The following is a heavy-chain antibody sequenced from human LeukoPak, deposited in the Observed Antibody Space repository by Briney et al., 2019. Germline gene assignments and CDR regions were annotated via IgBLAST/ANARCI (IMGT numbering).Heavy chain of an antibody. D-gene: IGHD3-10*01. J-gene: IGHJ4*02. CDR3: ARDAGYGSGSSIFDY. V-gene: IGHV3-21*01. CDR2: ISSSSSYI. Sequence: TGGSLRLSCAASGFTFSSYSMNWVRQAPGKGLEWVSSISSSSSYIYYADSVKGRFAISRDNAKNSLYLQMNSLRAEDTAVYYCARDAGYGSGSSIFDYWGQGTLVTVSS. CDR1: GFTFSSYS.